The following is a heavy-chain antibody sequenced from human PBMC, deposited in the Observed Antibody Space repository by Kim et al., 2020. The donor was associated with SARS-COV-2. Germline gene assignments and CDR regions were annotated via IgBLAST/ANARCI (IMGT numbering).Heavy chain of an antibody. CDR1: GGSISSSSYY. CDR3: ARQAAMITFGGVIVSFFDY. D-gene: IGHD3-16*02. Sequence: SETLSLTCTVSGGSISSSSYYWGWIRQPPGKGLVWIGSIYYSGSTYYNPSLKSRVTISVDTSKNQFSLKLSSVTAADTAVYYCARQAAMITFGGVIVSFFDYWGQGTLVTVSS. J-gene: IGHJ4*02. V-gene: IGHV4-39*01. CDR2: IYYSGST.